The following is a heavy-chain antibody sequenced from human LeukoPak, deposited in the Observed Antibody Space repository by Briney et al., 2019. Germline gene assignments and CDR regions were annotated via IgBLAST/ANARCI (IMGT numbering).Heavy chain of an antibody. CDR1: GFTFSSYS. CDR2: ISSSSSTI. Sequence: GGSLRLSCAASGFTFSSYSMNWVRQAPGKGLEWVSYISSSSSTIYYADSVKGRFTISRDNAKNSLYLQMSSLRAEDTAVYYCASRGAAAPYYYYYYMDVWGKGTTVTISS. J-gene: IGHJ6*03. V-gene: IGHV3-48*01. CDR3: ASRGAAAPYYYYYYMDV. D-gene: IGHD6-13*01.